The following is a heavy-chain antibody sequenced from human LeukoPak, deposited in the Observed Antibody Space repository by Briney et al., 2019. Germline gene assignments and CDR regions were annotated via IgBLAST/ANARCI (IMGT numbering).Heavy chain of an antibody. J-gene: IGHJ2*01. Sequence: ASVKVSCKASGYTFTSYGISWVRQAPGKGLEWMGWISGYNGNTNYAQKLQGRVTMTTDTSTSTAYMELRSLRSDDTAVCYCARDNGSGYWYFDLWGRGTLVTVSS. CDR2: ISGYNGNT. V-gene: IGHV1-18*01. CDR1: GYTFTSYG. CDR3: ARDNGSGYWYFDL. D-gene: IGHD3-10*01.